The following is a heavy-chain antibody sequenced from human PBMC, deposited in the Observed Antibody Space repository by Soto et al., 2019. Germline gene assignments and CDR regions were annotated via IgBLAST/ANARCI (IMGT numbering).Heavy chain of an antibody. CDR2: ISGSGGST. V-gene: IGHV3-23*01. D-gene: IGHD3-22*01. CDR1: GFTFSSYA. Sequence: AGGSLRLSCAASGFTFSSYAMSWVRQAPGKGLEWVSAISGSGGSTYYADSVKGRFTISRDNSKNTLYLQMNSLRAEDTAVYYCAKDHSSYYYDSSGSPLFDYWGPGTLVTVSS. CDR3: AKDHSSYYYDSSGSPLFDY. J-gene: IGHJ4*02.